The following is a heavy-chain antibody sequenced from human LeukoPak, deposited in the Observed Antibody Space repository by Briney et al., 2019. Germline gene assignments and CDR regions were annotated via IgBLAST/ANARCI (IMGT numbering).Heavy chain of an antibody. Sequence: GGSLRLSCAASGFTFSTYWMSWVRQAPGKGLEWVANIKQDGSGEFCVDSVKGRFTFSRDNAKKSLYLQMNSLRAEDTAVYYCARDIGGIVVVPAVTPSNWFDPWGQGTLVTVSS. CDR2: IKQDGSGE. J-gene: IGHJ5*02. CDR3: ARDIGGIVVVPAVTPSNWFDP. V-gene: IGHV3-7*01. CDR1: GFTFSTYW. D-gene: IGHD2-2*01.